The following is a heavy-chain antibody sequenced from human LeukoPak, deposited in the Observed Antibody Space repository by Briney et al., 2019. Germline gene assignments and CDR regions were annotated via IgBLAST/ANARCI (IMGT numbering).Heavy chain of an antibody. V-gene: IGHV1-2*02. J-gene: IGHJ4*02. D-gene: IGHD6-19*01. CDR2: INPNSGGT. CDR1: GYTFTGYY. Sequence: ASVKVSCKASGYTFTGYYMLWVRQAPGQGLEWMGWINPNSGGTNYAQKFQGRVTMTRDTPISTAYMELSRLRSDDTAVYYCARDVAGTAEPFDYWGQGTLVTVSS. CDR3: ARDVAGTAEPFDY.